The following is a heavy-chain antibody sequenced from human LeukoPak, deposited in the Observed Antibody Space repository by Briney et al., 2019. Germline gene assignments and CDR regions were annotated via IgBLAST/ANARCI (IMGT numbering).Heavy chain of an antibody. D-gene: IGHD2-2*01. CDR3: AREYDQLHLSKL. CDR1: GGSISSSNW. V-gene: IGHV4-4*02. Sequence: SGTLSLTCAVSGGSISSSNWWSWVRQPPGKGLEWIGEIYHSGSTNYNPSLKSRVTISVDTSKNQFSLKLSSVTAADTAVYYCAREYDQLHLSKLWGQGTMVTVSS. J-gene: IGHJ3*01. CDR2: IYHSGST.